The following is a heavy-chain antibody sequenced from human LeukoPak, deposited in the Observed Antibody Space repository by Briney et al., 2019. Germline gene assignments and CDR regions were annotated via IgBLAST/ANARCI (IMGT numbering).Heavy chain of an antibody. CDR1: GYTFTSYY. CDR3: ARDKGVTYDFWSGYYWFDP. J-gene: IGHJ5*02. Sequence: GASVKVSCKASGYTFTSYYMLWVRQAPGQGLEWMGIINPSGGSTSYAQKFQGRVTMTRDMSTSTVYMELSSLRSEDTAVYYCARDKGVTYDFWSGYYWFDPWGQGTLVTVSS. CDR2: INPSGGST. D-gene: IGHD3-3*01. V-gene: IGHV1-46*01.